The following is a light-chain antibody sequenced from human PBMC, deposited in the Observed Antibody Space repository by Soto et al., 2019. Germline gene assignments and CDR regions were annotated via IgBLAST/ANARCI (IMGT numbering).Light chain of an antibody. CDR3: QQFDSLPLT. Sequence: DIQTTQSPSSLSASVGDRVTITCQASQDISTHLTWFQQKPGKAPKLLIYDVSTLETGVPSRFSGSGSGTDFTLSISSLQPEDIATYYCQQFDSLPLTFGGGTKVDIK. V-gene: IGKV1-33*01. CDR1: QDISTH. J-gene: IGKJ4*01. CDR2: DVS.